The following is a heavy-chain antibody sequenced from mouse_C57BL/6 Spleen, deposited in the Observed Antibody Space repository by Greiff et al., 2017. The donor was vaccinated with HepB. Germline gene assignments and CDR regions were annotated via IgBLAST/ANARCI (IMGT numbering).Heavy chain of an antibody. CDR2: ISDGGSYT. Sequence: EVKLMESGGGLVKPGGSLKLSCAASGFTFSSYAMSWVRQTPEKRLEWVATISDGGSYTYYPDNVKGRFTISRDNAKNNLYLQMSHLKSEDTAMYYCARDLFYYGSSYLSWFAYWGQGTLVTVSA. CDR1: GFTFSSYA. J-gene: IGHJ3*01. V-gene: IGHV5-4*01. CDR3: ARDLFYYGSSYLSWFAY. D-gene: IGHD1-1*01.